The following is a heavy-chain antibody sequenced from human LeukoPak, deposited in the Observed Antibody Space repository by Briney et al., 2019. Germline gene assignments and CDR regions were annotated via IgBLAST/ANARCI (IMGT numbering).Heavy chain of an antibody. J-gene: IGHJ3*01. CDR3: AKLGYSSGWYDFQIDAFDF. CDR2: ISYDGSNK. CDR1: GFSFSSYG. Sequence: GRPLRLSCAASGFSFSSYGMHGAPQAPGKGLEWVAVISYDGSNKFYADSVKGRFTISRDNSKNTLYLQMNSLRAEDTAVYYCAKLGYSSGWYDFQIDAFDFWGQGTMVTVSS. D-gene: IGHD6-19*01. V-gene: IGHV3-30*18.